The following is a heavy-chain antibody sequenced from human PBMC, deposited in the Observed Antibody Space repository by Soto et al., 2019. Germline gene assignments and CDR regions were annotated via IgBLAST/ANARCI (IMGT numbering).Heavy chain of an antibody. Sequence: SETLSLTCTVSGGSISSYYWSWIRQPPGKGLEWIGYIYYSGSTNYNPSLKSRVTISVDTSKNQFSLKLSSVTAADTVVYYCARGNLTTMIVVDDAFDIWGQGTMVTVSS. J-gene: IGHJ3*02. CDR3: ARGNLTTMIVVDDAFDI. CDR1: GGSISSYY. D-gene: IGHD3-22*01. CDR2: IYYSGST. V-gene: IGHV4-59*01.